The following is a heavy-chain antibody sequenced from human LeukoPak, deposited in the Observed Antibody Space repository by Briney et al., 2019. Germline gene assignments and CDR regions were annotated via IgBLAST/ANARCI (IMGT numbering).Heavy chain of an antibody. Sequence: GTSLRLSCAASGATLRNYGMHWVRQAPGKGLEWVAIIWNDGSNKYYSDSVKGRFTISRNDSKHTLYLQMNSLRAEETAVYHCARSAYGDYEGHDALDIWGQGTMVTVSS. J-gene: IGHJ3*02. D-gene: IGHD4-17*01. CDR1: GATLRNYG. CDR3: ARSAYGDYEGHDALDI. V-gene: IGHV3-33*01. CDR2: IWNDGSNK.